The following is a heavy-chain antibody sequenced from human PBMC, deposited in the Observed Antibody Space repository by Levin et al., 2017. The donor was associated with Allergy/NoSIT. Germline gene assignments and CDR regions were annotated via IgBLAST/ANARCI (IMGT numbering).Heavy chain of an antibody. V-gene: IGHV3-23*01. J-gene: IGHJ4*01. D-gene: IGHD6-19*01. CDR1: GFTFSSYA. CDR2: ISGSGGST. Sequence: GGSLRLSCAASGFTFSSYAMSWVRQAPGKGLEWVSAISGSGGSTFYADSVKGRFTISRDNSKNTLYLQMNSLRAEDTAVYYCAKLTGIAVAGAQGFDYWGQGTMVTVSS. CDR3: AKLTGIAVAGAQGFDY.